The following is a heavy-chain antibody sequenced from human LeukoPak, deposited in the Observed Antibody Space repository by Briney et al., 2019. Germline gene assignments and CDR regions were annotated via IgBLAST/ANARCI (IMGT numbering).Heavy chain of an antibody. J-gene: IGHJ3*02. CDR3: AKAQEGYNAFDI. CDR2: IRYDGSNK. D-gene: IGHD5-24*01. CDR1: GFTFTTYG. Sequence: GGSLRLSCAASGFTFTTYGMHWVRQAPGKGLEWVTFIRYDGSNKYYADSVKGRFTISRDNSKNTVYLQMNSLRAEDTAVYYCAKAQEGYNAFDIWGQGTMVTVSS. V-gene: IGHV3-30*02.